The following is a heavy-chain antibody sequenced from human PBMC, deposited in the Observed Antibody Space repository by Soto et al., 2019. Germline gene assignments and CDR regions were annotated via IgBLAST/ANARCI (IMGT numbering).Heavy chain of an antibody. D-gene: IGHD3-10*01. CDR2: IIPIFGTA. J-gene: IGHJ3*02. V-gene: IGHV1-69*13. CDR1: GGTFSSYA. CDR3: ARPGRGWFGETIPDAFDI. Sequence: GASVKVSCKASGGTFSSYAISWVRQAPGQGLEWMGGIIPIFGTANYAQKFQGRVTITADESTSTAYMELSSLRSEDTAVYYCARPGRGWFGETIPDAFDIWGQGTMVTVSS.